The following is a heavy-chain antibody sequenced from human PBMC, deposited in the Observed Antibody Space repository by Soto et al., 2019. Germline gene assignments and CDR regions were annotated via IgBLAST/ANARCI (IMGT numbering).Heavy chain of an antibody. CDR1: GFTFSNYG. Sequence: EVQLVESGGGLVQPGGSLRLSCAASGFTFSNYGMHWVRQAPGKGLVWVSRTNSDGSSTSYADSVKGRFTISRDNAKNTLYLQMNSLRAEDTAVYYCARDWLGGSGSYYEDWGQGTLVTVSS. D-gene: IGHD3-10*01. CDR3: ARDWLGGSGSYYED. CDR2: TNSDGSST. V-gene: IGHV3-74*01. J-gene: IGHJ4*02.